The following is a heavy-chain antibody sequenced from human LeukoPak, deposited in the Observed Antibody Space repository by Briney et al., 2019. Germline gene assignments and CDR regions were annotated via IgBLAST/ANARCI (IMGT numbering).Heavy chain of an antibody. Sequence: GGSLRLSCAASGFTFSNAWTNWVRQAPGKGLEWVGRIKSKTDGGTTDYAAPVKGRFTISRDDSKNTLYLQMNSLKTEDTAVYYCTTDTPFPYYYDSSGEPQEYWGQGTLVTVSS. J-gene: IGHJ4*02. CDR1: GFTFSNAW. D-gene: IGHD3-22*01. CDR3: TTDTPFPYYYDSSGEPQEY. V-gene: IGHV3-15*07. CDR2: IKSKTDGGTT.